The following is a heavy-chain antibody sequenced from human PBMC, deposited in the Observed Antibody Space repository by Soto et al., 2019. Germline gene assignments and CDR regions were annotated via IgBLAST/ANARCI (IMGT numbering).Heavy chain of an antibody. D-gene: IGHD3-16*02. Sequence: GGSLRLSCAASGFTFSDYYMSWIRQAPEKGKERVSYIGSSDSTIDYADSVKGRFTISRDNSKNTLFLQMSSLRVEDTAVYYCARDRLRLGELSLIGYFDYWGQGT. CDR3: ARDRLRLGELSLIGYFDY. J-gene: IGHJ4*02. CDR2: IGSSDSTI. V-gene: IGHV3-11*04. CDR1: GFTFSDYY.